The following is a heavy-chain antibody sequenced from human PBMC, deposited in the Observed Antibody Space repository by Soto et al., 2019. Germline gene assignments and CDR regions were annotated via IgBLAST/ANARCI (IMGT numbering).Heavy chain of an antibody. Sequence: ASVKVSCKASGGTFSSYAISWVRQAPGQGLEWMGGIIPISGTANYAQKFQGRVTITADESTSAAYMELSSLRSEDTAVYYCASKRDTAMVKYYYYGMDVWGQGTTVTVSS. D-gene: IGHD5-18*01. CDR3: ASKRDTAMVKYYYYGMDV. V-gene: IGHV1-69*13. CDR2: IIPISGTA. J-gene: IGHJ6*02. CDR1: GGTFSSYA.